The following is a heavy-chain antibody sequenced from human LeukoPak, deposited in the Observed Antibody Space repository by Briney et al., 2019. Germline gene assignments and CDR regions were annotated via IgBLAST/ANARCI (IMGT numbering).Heavy chain of an antibody. V-gene: IGHV4-59*07. CDR1: GGSISSYY. CDR3: ARVPSGSYYRGNYFDY. CDR2: IYYSGST. J-gene: IGHJ4*02. D-gene: IGHD1-26*01. Sequence: PSDTLSLTCTVSGGSISSYYWSWIPPPPAKGLEGIGYIYYSGSTNYNPSLKSRVTISVDTSKNQFSLKLSSVTAADTAVYYWARVPSGSYYRGNYFDYWGQGTLVTVSS.